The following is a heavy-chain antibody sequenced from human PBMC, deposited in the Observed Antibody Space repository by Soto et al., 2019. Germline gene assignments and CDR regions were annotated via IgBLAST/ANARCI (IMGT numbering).Heavy chain of an antibody. V-gene: IGHV3-11*01. CDR1: GFTFPDYY. J-gene: IGHJ4*02. Sequence: QVQLVESGGGLVKPGGSLRLSCAASGFTFPDYYMSWIRQAPGKGLEWVSYIDSSDTTIYYADSVRGRFTVARDNAKNSLYLQMNSLRADDTAVYYCARHRKLVPGEDSWGQGTLVTVAS. CDR3: ARHRKLVPGEDS. D-gene: IGHD2-8*02. CDR2: IDSSDTTI.